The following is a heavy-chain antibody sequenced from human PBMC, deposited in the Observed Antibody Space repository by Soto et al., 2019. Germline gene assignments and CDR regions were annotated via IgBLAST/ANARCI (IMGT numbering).Heavy chain of an antibody. CDR1: GFTFSSFW. CDR2: ISGDGNNA. J-gene: IGHJ4*02. D-gene: IGHD3-3*01. V-gene: IGHV3-74*01. Sequence: EVQLVESGGGIVQPGGSLRLSCAASGFTFSSFWMHWVRQAPGKGLVWVSRISGDGNNAVYADSVKGRFTVSRDNAKNTLDLQMNSLTTVDTALYCCVRNRGTFLRDGVDFWGQGIMVTVSS. CDR3: VRNRGTFLRDGVDF.